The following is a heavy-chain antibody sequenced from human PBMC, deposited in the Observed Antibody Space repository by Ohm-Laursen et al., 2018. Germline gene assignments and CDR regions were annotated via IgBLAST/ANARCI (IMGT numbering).Heavy chain of an antibody. D-gene: IGHD4-17*01. CDR3: ARKKDYGFDY. CDR1: GYRFTSYW. J-gene: IGHJ4*02. Sequence: ASLRISCKGSGYRFTSYWIGWVRQMPGKGLGWMGIIYPGDSDTRYSPSFQGQVTISPDKSISTAYLQWSSLKASDTAMYYCARKKDYGFDYWGQGTLVTVSS. V-gene: IGHV5-51*01. CDR2: IYPGDSDT.